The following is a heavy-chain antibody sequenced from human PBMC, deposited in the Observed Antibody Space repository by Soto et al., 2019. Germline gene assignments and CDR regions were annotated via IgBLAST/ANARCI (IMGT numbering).Heavy chain of an antibody. D-gene: IGHD1-26*01. V-gene: IGHV4-30-4*01. Sequence: QVQLQESGPGLVKPSQTLSLTCTVSGGSISSGDYYWSWIRQPPGKGLEWIGYIYYSGSTYYNPSLKSRVTISVDTSKNQSALKLSSVTAADTAVYYCAREGGWELRTSFDYWGQGTLVTVSS. CDR2: IYYSGST. CDR1: GGSISSGDYY. CDR3: AREGGWELRTSFDY. J-gene: IGHJ4*02.